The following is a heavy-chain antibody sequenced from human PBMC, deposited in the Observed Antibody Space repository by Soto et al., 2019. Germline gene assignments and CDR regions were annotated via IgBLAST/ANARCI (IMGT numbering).Heavy chain of an antibody. CDR1: GFTFVSYA. D-gene: IGHD3-3*01. V-gene: IGHV3-30-3*01. Sequence: VQLVESGGGVVQPVRSLRLSRAASGFTFVSYAIHWVRQAPGKGLEWVAVISFDGCSKYYADSVKGRFTVSRDNSKNTVYLQMKSLRLEDTAVFFCARVFLDPLTCGDEDRAAFDIRGQGTKVIVSS. CDR2: ISFDGCSK. J-gene: IGHJ3*02. CDR3: ARVFLDPLTCGDEDRAAFDI.